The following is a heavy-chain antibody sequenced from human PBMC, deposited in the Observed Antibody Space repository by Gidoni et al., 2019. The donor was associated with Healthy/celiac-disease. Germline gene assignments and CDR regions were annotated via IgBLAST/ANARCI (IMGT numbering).Heavy chain of an antibody. CDR3: ASWRYYYDSSGYYPAYYYYGMDV. CDR2: ISSSSSYI. CDR1: GFTFSSYS. Sequence: EVQLVESGGGLVKPGGSLRLSCAASGFTFSSYSMNWVRKAPGKGLEWVSSISSSSSYIYYADSVKGRFTISRDNAKNSLYLQMNSLRAEDTAVYYCASWRYYYDSSGYYPAYYYYGMDVWGQGTTVTVSS. V-gene: IGHV3-21*01. J-gene: IGHJ6*02. D-gene: IGHD3-22*01.